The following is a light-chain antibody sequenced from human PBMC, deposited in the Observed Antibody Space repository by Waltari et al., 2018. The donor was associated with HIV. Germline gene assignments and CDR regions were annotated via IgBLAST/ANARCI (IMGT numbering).Light chain of an antibody. V-gene: IGLV1-47*01. CDR2: RNN. CDR3: AAWDDSLSGV. J-gene: IGLJ3*02. Sequence: QSVLTQPPSASGTPGQRVTISCSGSSSNIGSNYVYWYQQLPGTAPKPLSYRNNQRPSGVPDRFSGSKSGTAASLAISGLRSEDEADYYCAAWDDSLSGVFGGGTKLTVL. CDR1: SSNIGSNY.